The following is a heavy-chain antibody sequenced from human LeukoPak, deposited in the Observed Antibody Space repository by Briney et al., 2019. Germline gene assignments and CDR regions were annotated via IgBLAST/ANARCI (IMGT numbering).Heavy chain of an antibody. CDR3: ASQTYYYGSGSYPY. Sequence: SETLSLTCFVSGGFISSSSSHWSWIRQPPGKGLEWIGSIYYSGTTYYNPSLKSRVTISVDTSKNQFSLKLSSVTAADTAVYYCASQTYYYGSGSYPYWGQGTLVTVSS. V-gene: IGHV4-39*07. D-gene: IGHD3-10*01. CDR2: IYYSGTT. J-gene: IGHJ4*02. CDR1: GGFISSSSSH.